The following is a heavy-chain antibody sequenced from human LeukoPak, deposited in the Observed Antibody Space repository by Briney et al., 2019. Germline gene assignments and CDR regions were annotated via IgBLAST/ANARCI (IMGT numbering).Heavy chain of an antibody. V-gene: IGHV4-61*01. CDR2: IYYSGST. CDR1: GGSVSSGSYY. D-gene: IGHD5-12*01. J-gene: IGHJ4*02. CDR3: ARGPLDSGYTYFDY. Sequence: SETLSLTCTVSGGSVSSGSYYWSWIRQPPGKGLEWIGYIYYSGSTNYNPSLKSRVTISVDTSKNQFSLKLSSVTAADTAVYYCARGPLDSGYTYFDYWGQGTLVSVAS.